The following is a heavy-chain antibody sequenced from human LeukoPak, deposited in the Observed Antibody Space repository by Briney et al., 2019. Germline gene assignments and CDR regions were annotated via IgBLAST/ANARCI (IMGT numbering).Heavy chain of an antibody. J-gene: IGHJ4*02. CDR2: IYTSGST. Sequence: SETLSLTCTVSGGSISSYYWSWIRQPAGKGLEWIGRIYTSGSTNYNPSLKSRVTMSVDTSKNQFSLKLSSVTAADTAVYYCARDYHLYYYDSSGPSYFDYWGQGTLVTVSS. CDR3: ARDYHLYYYDSSGPSYFDY. V-gene: IGHV4-4*07. CDR1: GGSISSYY. D-gene: IGHD3-22*01.